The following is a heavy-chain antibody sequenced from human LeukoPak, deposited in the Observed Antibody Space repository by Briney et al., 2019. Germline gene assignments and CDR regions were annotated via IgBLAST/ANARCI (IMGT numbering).Heavy chain of an antibody. CDR1: GFTFDDYA. CDR3: AKDQGQWLAFDY. V-gene: IGHV3-9*01. Sequence: GGSLRLSCAASGFTFDDYAMHCVRQAPGKGLEWVSGISWNSGSIGYADSVKGRFTISRYNSKNTLYLQMNSLRAEDTAVYYCAKDQGQWLAFDYWGQGTLVTVSS. CDR2: ISWNSGSI. D-gene: IGHD6-19*01. J-gene: IGHJ4*02.